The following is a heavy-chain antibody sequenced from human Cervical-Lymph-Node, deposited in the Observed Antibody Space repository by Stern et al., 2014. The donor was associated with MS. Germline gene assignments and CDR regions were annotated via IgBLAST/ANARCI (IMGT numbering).Heavy chain of an antibody. Sequence: VQLVESGAEVKKPGASVRLSCKASQYTFTRYYLHWVRQAPGQGLEWLGIINPSAGGPSYAQRFQGRVTMTRDTSTSTVYMELSSLRSEDTAVYYCARGGRVAAHPVDYWGQGTLVTVSS. CDR2: INPSAGGP. V-gene: IGHV1-46*01. J-gene: IGHJ4*02. CDR3: ARGGRVAAHPVDY. D-gene: IGHD2-15*01. CDR1: QYTFTRYY.